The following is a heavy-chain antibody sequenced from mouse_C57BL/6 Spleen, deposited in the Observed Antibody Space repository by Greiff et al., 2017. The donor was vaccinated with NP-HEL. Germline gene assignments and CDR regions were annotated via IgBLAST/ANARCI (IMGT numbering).Heavy chain of an antibody. Sequence: EVQLQESGPGLVKPSQSLSLTCSVTGYSITRGYYWNWIRQFPGNKLEWMGYISYDGSNNYNPSLKNRISITRDTSKNQFFLKLNSVTTEDTATYYCAREHPYWYFDVWGTGTTVTVSS. CDR1: GYSITRGYY. V-gene: IGHV3-6*01. CDR3: AREHPYWYFDV. J-gene: IGHJ1*03. CDR2: ISYDGSN.